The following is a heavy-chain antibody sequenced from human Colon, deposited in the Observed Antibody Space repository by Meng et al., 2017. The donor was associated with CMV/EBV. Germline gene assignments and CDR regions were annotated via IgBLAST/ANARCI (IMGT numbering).Heavy chain of an antibody. J-gene: IGHJ4*02. CDR2: SNTNTRNP. CDR1: GYNVNSNN. CDR3: ARDGLSGRYFDY. V-gene: IGHV7-4-1*02. D-gene: IGHD1-26*01. Sequence: SCNACGYNVNSNNMIWVRQAPGQGPEWMGWSNTNTRNPTYAQGFTGRFVFSLDTSVSTTYLQISSLKAEDTAVYYCARDGLSGRYFDYWGQGTLVTVSS.